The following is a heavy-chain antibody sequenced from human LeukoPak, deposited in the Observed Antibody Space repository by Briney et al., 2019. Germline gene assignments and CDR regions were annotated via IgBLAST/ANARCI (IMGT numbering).Heavy chain of an antibody. CDR2: FDPEDGET. CDR1: GYTLTELS. CDR3: ATAMVRGGNWFDP. Sequence: ASVRVSCKVSGYTLTELSMHWVGQAPGKGLEWMGGFDPEDGETIYAQKFQGRVTMTEDTSTDTAYMELSSLRSEDTAVYYCATAMVRGGNWFDPWGQGTLVTVSS. D-gene: IGHD3-10*01. V-gene: IGHV1-24*01. J-gene: IGHJ5*02.